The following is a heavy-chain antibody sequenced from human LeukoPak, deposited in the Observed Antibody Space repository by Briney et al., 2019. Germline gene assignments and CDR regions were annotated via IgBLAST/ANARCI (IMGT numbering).Heavy chain of an antibody. CDR1: GYTFTGYY. D-gene: IGHD6-19*01. J-gene: IGHJ6*02. V-gene: IGHV1-2*02. Sequence: ASVKVSCKASGYTFTGYYMHWVRQAPGQGLEWMGWINPNSGGTNYAQTFQGRVTMTRDTSISTAYMELSRLRSDDTVVYYCARTPGYSSGWYGLIHGMDVWGQGTTVTVSS. CDR2: INPNSGGT. CDR3: ARTPGYSSGWYGLIHGMDV.